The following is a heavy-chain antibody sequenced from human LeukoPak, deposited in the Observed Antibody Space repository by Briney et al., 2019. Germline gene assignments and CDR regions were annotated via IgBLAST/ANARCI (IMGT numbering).Heavy chain of an antibody. CDR3: ARDFGYDSSGYYPFDY. Sequence: PGGSLRLSCAASGFTFSSYSMNWVRQAPGKGLEWVSSISGSSSYIYYADSVKGRFTISRDNAKNSLYLQMNSLRAEDTAVYYCARDFGYDSSGYYPFDYWGQGTLVTVSS. CDR2: ISGSSSYI. V-gene: IGHV3-21*01. CDR1: GFTFSSYS. J-gene: IGHJ4*02. D-gene: IGHD3-22*01.